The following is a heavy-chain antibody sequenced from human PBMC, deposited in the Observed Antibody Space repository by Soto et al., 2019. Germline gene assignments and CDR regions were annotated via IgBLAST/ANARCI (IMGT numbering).Heavy chain of an antibody. CDR3: VTDWGQLSGA. CDR2: IKQDSSET. V-gene: IGHV3-7*03. J-gene: IGHJ5*02. Sequence: EVLLVESGGGLVQPGGSLRLSCAASGFMFSSYWMSWARQGPGKGLEWVAVIKQDSSETYYVDAVKGRFTVSRDNAKKSLYRQMNTLRAEDTAVYYCVTDWGQLSGAWGQGVLVTVSS. CDR1: GFMFSSYW. D-gene: IGHD3-16*01.